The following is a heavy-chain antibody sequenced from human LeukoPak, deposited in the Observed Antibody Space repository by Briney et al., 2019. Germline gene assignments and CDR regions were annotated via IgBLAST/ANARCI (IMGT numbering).Heavy chain of an antibody. D-gene: IGHD4-17*01. CDR1: GGSFSGYY. J-gene: IGHJ4*02. CDR2: INHSGST. V-gene: IGHV4-34*01. Sequence: SETLSLTCAVYGGSFSGYYWSWIRQPPGKGLEWIGEINHSGSTNYNPSLKSRVTISVDTSKNQFSLKLSSVPAADTAVYYCASRLATVTTYFDYWGQGTLVTVSS. CDR3: ASRLATVTTYFDY.